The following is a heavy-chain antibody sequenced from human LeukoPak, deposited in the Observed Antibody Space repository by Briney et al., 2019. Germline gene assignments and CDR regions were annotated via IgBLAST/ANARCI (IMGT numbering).Heavy chain of an antibody. CDR2: MNPNSGNT. D-gene: IGHD2-2*01. J-gene: IGHJ4*02. CDR3: ARDGDCSSTSCYSSDY. Sequence: ASVKVSCKASGYTFTSYDINWVRQATGQGLEWMGWMNPNSGNTGYAQKFQGRVTMTRNTSISTAYMELSSLRSDDTAVYYCARDGDCSSTSCYSSDYWGQGTLVTVSS. CDR1: GYTFTSYD. V-gene: IGHV1-8*01.